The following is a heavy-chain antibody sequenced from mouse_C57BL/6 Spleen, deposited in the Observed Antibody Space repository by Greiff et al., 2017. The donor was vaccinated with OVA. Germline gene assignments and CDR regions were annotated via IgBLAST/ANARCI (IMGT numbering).Heavy chain of an antibody. Sequence: EVQRVESGGGLVKPGGSLKLSCAASGFTFSDYGMHWVRQAPEKGLEWVAYISSGSSTIYYAETVKGRFTISRDNAKNTLFLQITSLRSEDTAMYYCARTSNWAFAYWGQGTLVTVSA. V-gene: IGHV5-17*01. J-gene: IGHJ3*01. CDR1: GFTFSDYG. CDR3: ARTSNWAFAY. D-gene: IGHD4-1*01. CDR2: ISSGSSTI.